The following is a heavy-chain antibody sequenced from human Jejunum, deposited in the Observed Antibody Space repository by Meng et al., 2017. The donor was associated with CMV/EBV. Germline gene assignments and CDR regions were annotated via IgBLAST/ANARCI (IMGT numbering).Heavy chain of an antibody. V-gene: IGHV3-38*03. CDR3: AKDMRIFGVANFKNFDH. D-gene: IGHD3-3*01. J-gene: IGHJ4*02. CDR2: ISGGST. CDR1: FSSSDYS. Sequence: FSSSDYSINGVRQAPGKGREWVSSISGGSTSYADSRKGRFAISRDNTKKTLYLKMNSLKREDTAFYYCAKDMRIFGVANFKNFDHWGQGTLVTVSS.